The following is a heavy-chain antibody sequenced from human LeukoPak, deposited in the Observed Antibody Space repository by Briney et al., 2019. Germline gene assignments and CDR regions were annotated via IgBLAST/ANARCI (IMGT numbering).Heavy chain of an antibody. Sequence: PGRSLRLSCAASGFTFSSYAMHWVRQAPGKGLEWVSAISGSGGSTYYADSVKGRFTISRDNSKNTLYLQMNSLRAEDTAVYYCAKTQAPIVVVTELDYWGQGTLVTVSS. V-gene: IGHV3-23*01. CDR3: AKTQAPIVVVTELDY. CDR2: ISGSGGST. J-gene: IGHJ4*02. D-gene: IGHD3-22*01. CDR1: GFTFSSYA.